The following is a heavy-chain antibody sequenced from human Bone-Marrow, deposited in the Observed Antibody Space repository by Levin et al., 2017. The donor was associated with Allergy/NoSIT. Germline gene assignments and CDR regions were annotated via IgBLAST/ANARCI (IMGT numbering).Heavy chain of an antibody. V-gene: IGHV3-23*01. D-gene: IGHD3-10*01. CDR3: AKWRGRYGSGSSHRFMD. CDR1: GFTFSSYA. CDR2: ISGSGGST. J-gene: IGHJ4*02. Sequence: GGSLRLSCAASGFTFSSYAMSWVRQAPGKGLEWVSAISGSGGSTYYADSVKGRFTISRDNSKNTLYLQMNSLRAEDTAVYYCAKWRGRYGSGSSHRFMDWGQGTLVTVSS.